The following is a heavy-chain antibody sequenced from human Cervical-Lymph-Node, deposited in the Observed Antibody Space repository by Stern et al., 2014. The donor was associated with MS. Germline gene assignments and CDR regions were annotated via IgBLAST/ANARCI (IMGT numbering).Heavy chain of an antibody. V-gene: IGHV3-30*03. CDR3: AIETLGKFVP. CDR1: GFTFSSYG. Sequence: VQLVESGGGVVQPGRSLRLSCAASGFTFSSYGMHWVRQAPGKGLAWVALISYDGSNTHSADSGKGRFTISRDNPKKTLNRQMNSLRVGDTAVYSGAIETLGKFVPGAQGTLVTVSS. CDR2: ISYDGSNT. D-gene: IGHD3-16*01. J-gene: IGHJ4*01.